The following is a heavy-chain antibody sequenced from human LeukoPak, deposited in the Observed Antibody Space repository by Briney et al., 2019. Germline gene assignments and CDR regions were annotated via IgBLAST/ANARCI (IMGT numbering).Heavy chain of an antibody. CDR1: GGFNSRGCYS. CDR3: ARARITMVRGVAADWFDP. V-gene: IGHV4-30-2*01. J-gene: IGHJ5*02. Sequence: SESVSLTRAVSGGFNSRGCYSWRWIRRPPGKGLEWIGYIYYCGSPYYNASLKSRVAISVDRSKTQFSLKRSSVTAAETAVYYCARARITMVRGVAADWFDPWGQGTLVTVSS. CDR2: IYYCGSP. D-gene: IGHD3-10*01.